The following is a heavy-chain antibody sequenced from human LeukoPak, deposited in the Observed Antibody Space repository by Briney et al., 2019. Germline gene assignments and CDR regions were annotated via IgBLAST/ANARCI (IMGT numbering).Heavy chain of an antibody. D-gene: IGHD6-19*01. CDR2: IWYDGSNK. J-gene: IGHJ4*02. CDR3: ARDRAGSAWYTTFDY. V-gene: IGHV3-33*01. CDR1: GFTFSSYG. Sequence: PGRSLRLSCAASGFTFSSYGMHWVRQAPGKGLEWVAVIWYDGSNKYYADSVKGRFTISRDNSKNTLYLQMNSLRAEDTAVYYCARDRAGSAWYTTFDYWGQGTLVTVSS.